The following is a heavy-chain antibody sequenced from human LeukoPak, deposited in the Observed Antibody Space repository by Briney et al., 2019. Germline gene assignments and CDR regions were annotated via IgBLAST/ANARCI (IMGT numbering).Heavy chain of an antibody. V-gene: IGHV1-18*01. CDR1: GYAFTGYG. J-gene: IGHJ4*02. CDR3: ARSYGLEADY. Sequence: ASVKVSCKASGYAFTGYGIAWVRQAPGQGLELVGWIAAYNGLTNYAQNLQGRLTLTTDTSTSTAYMELRNLTSDDTAIYFCARSYGLEADYWGRGTLVTVSS. CDR2: IAAYNGLT. D-gene: IGHD3-16*02.